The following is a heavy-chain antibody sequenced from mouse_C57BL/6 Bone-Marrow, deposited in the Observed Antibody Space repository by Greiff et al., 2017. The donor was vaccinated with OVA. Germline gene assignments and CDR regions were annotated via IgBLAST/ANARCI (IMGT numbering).Heavy chain of an antibody. V-gene: IGHV1-80*01. CDR2: IYPGDGDT. CDR3: ARFITTVVAPNYFDY. CDR1: GYAFSSYW. J-gene: IGHJ2*01. D-gene: IGHD1-1*01. Sequence: QVQLKQSGAELVKPGASVKISCKASGYAFSSYWMNWVKQRPGKGLEWIGQIYPGDGDTNYNGKFKGKATLTADKSSSTAYMQLSSLTSEDSAVYFCARFITTVVAPNYFDYWGQGTTLTVSS.